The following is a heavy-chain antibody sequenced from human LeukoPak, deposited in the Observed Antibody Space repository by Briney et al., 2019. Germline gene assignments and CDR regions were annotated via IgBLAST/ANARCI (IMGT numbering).Heavy chain of an antibody. CDR3: AVSRGYSQFYFDY. CDR1: GFTFDDYA. CDR2: IYSGGTT. Sequence: PGGSLRLSCAASGFTFDDYAMHWVRQAPGKGLEWVSIIYSGGTTHYADSVKGRFTISRDNSKNTLYLQMNSLRAEDTAVYYCAVSRGYSQFYFDYWGQGTLVTVSS. D-gene: IGHD5-18*01. J-gene: IGHJ4*02. V-gene: IGHV3-53*01.